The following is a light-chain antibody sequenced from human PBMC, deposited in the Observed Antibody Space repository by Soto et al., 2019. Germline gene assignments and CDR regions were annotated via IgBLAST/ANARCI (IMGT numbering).Light chain of an antibody. CDR1: RSNIRSNY. J-gene: IGLJ2*01. CDR3: AAWDDSLSGPV. Sequence: QSQLTQPPSASGTPGQTVTISCSGSRSNIRSNYVYWYQQLPGTAPKLLIYRNDQRPSGVPDRFSGSKSGTSASLAISGLRSADEADYYCAAWDDSLSGPVFGGGTKLTVL. CDR2: RND. V-gene: IGLV1-47*01.